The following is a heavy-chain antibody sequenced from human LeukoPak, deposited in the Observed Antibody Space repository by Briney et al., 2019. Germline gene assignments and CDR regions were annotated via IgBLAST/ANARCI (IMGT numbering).Heavy chain of an antibody. J-gene: IGHJ4*02. CDR1: GFTFSDYY. CDR3: ARQIYGIDD. CDR2: ISNDGRNE. D-gene: IGHD1-26*01. V-gene: IGHV3-30*03. Sequence: PGGSLRLSCAASGFTFSDYYMSWVRQAPGKGLEWVAIISNDGRNEHYADSVKGRFTISRDNSKNTLYLRMNSLRTDDTALYYCARQIYGIDDWGQGTLVTVSS.